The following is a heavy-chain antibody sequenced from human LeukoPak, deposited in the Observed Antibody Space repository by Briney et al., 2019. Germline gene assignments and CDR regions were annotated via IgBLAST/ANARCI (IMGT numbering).Heavy chain of an antibody. Sequence: SETLSLTCTVSGGSISSYYWSWIRQPPGKGLEWIGYIYHSGSTYYNPSLKSRVTISVDRSKNQFSLKLSSVTAADTAVYYCARGRGDDYGHKYYFDYWGQGTLVTVSS. D-gene: IGHD4-17*01. CDR1: GGSISSYY. CDR3: ARGRGDDYGHKYYFDY. J-gene: IGHJ4*02. V-gene: IGHV4-59*12. CDR2: IYHSGST.